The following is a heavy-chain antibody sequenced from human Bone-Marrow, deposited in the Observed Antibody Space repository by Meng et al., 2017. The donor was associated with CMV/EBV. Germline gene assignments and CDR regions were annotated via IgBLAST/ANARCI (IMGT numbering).Heavy chain of an antibody. D-gene: IGHD2-15*01. CDR2: INPNSGGT. CDR1: GYTFTSYD. J-gene: IGHJ5*02. CDR3: ARGRILTKNWFDP. V-gene: IGHV1-2*02. Sequence: ASVKVSCKASGYTFTSYDISWVRQAPGHGLEWMGWINPNSGGTNYAQKFQGRVTMTRDTSISTAYMELSRLRSDDTAVYYCARGRILTKNWFDPWGQGTLVTASS.